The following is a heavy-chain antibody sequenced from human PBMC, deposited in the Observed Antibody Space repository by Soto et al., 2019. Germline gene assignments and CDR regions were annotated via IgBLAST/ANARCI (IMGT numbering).Heavy chain of an antibody. D-gene: IGHD1-1*01. Sequence: GGSLKISCKGSGYNFAGYWIAWVRQMPGKGLELMGIIYPSDSDTRYRLSFQGQVTISADKSISSAYLQWSSVRASDTAMYYCARGGGSTRTFDYWGQGTPVTVSS. CDR1: GYNFAGYW. J-gene: IGHJ4*02. V-gene: IGHV5-51*01. CDR2: IYPSDSDT. CDR3: ARGGGSTRTFDY.